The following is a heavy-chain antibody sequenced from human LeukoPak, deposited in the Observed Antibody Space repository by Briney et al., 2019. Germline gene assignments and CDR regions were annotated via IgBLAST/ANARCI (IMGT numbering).Heavy chain of an antibody. CDR3: AKEPGEYSSSRYIEY. D-gene: IGHD6-6*01. J-gene: IGHJ4*02. Sequence: GGSLRLSCAASGFTFSSYEMNWVRQAPGKGLEWGSYIRSSGSTIYYADSVKGRFTISRDNAKNSLYLQMNRLRADDTAVYYCAKEPGEYSSSRYIEYWGQGTLVTVSS. CDR1: GFTFSSYE. V-gene: IGHV3-48*03. CDR2: IRSSGSTI.